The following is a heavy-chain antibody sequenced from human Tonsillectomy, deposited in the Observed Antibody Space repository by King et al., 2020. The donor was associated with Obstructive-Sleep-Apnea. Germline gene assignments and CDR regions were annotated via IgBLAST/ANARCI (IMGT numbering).Heavy chain of an antibody. Sequence: QLVQSGGGVVQPGRSLRLSCDASGFTFSSYGMHWVRQTPGKGLEWVSLVSSDGNREHYADSVKGRFTISRDNSKNMLYLEMSSLRAEDTALYYCARDSWAQNAYDGAIDFWGQGTPVTVSS. CDR1: GFTFSSYG. CDR2: VSSDGNRE. J-gene: IGHJ4*02. D-gene: IGHD4-17*01. V-gene: IGHV3-30-3*01. CDR3: ARDSWAQNAYDGAIDF.